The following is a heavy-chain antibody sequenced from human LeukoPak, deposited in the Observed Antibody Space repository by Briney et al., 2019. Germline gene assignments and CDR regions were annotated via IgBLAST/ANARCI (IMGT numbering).Heavy chain of an antibody. V-gene: IGHV4-39*02. Sequence: SETLSLTCFVSGDSITNSGWSWGWVRQPPGKGLEWIGTMPYDENVADRGIPSYNPSLTSRVTISADTSKNHLSLTVNSVTAADTASYYCARLTLTGVGGLGWFDSWGQGALVIVSS. CDR2: MPYDENVADRGIP. CDR3: ARLTLTGVGGLGWFDS. CDR1: GDSITNSGWS. J-gene: IGHJ5*01. D-gene: IGHD3-3*01.